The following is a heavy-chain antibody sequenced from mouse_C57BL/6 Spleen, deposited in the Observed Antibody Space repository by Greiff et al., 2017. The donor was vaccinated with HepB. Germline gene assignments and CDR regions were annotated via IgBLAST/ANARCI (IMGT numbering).Heavy chain of an antibody. CDR1: GYTFTSYW. Sequence: VKLQQPGAELVMPGASVKLSCKASGYTFTSYWMHWVKQRPGQGLEWIGEIDPSDSYTNYNQKFKGKSTLTVDKSSSTAYMQLSSLTSEDSAVYYCARRKEGIYYGSSYRYFDYWGQGTTLTVSS. J-gene: IGHJ2*01. CDR3: ARRKEGIYYGSSYRYFDY. CDR2: IDPSDSYT. V-gene: IGHV1-69*01. D-gene: IGHD1-1*01.